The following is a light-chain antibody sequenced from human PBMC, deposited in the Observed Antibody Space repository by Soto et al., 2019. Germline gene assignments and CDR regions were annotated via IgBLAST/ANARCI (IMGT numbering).Light chain of an antibody. CDR2: AAS. CDR3: QQFNVYPLT. Sequence: DILLTQSPSFLSASVGDRVTITCRASQGISDFLAWYQQKPGKAPKLLIYAASTLQAGVPTRFSGFASGTEFTLTISNLQPADSATYYCQQFNVYPLTFGGGTKVEIK. CDR1: QGISDF. J-gene: IGKJ4*01. V-gene: IGKV1-9*01.